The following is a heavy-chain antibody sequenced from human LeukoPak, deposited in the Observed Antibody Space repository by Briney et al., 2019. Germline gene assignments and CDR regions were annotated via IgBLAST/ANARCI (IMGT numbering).Heavy chain of an antibody. J-gene: IGHJ5*02. CDR2: MNPNSGNT. CDR1: GYTFTSYD. CDR3: AREGFEYSSSEPDNWFDP. Sequence: GASVKVSCKASGYTFTSYDINWVRQATGQGLEWMGWMNPNSGNTGYAQKFQGRVTMTRNTSISTAYMELSSLRSEDTAVYYCAREGFEYSSSEPDNWFDPWGQGTLVTVSS. D-gene: IGHD6-6*01. V-gene: IGHV1-8*01.